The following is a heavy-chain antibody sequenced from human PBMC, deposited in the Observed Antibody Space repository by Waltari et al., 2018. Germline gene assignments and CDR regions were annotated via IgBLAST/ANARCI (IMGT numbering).Heavy chain of an antibody. J-gene: IGHJ4*02. Sequence: QVQLVQSGAEVKKPGASVKVSCKASGYTLTGYYMPWVRQAPGQGLEWMGWINPNSGGTNYAQKFQGRVTMTRDTSISTAYMELSRLRSDDTAVYYCARGMRGVAARGALSLWGQGTLVTVSS. CDR1: GYTLTGYY. V-gene: IGHV1-2*02. CDR2: INPNSGGT. D-gene: IGHD6-6*01. CDR3: ARGMRGVAARGALSL.